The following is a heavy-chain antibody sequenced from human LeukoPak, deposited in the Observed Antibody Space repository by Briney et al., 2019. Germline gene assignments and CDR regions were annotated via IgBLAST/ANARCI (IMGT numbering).Heavy chain of an antibody. CDR2: IRYDGSNK. V-gene: IGHV3-30*02. J-gene: IGHJ4*02. Sequence: PGGSLRLSCAASGFTFSSYGMHWVRQAPGKGLEWVAFIRYDGSNKYYADSVKGRFTISRDNSKNTLYLQMNSLRAEDTAVYYCAKAGTYYDFWSGYYKPVYFDYWGQGTLVTVSS. CDR1: GFTFSSYG. D-gene: IGHD3-3*01. CDR3: AKAGTYYDFWSGYYKPVYFDY.